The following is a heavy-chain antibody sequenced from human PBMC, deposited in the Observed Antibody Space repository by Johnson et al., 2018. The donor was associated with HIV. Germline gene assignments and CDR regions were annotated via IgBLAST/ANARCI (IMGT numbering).Heavy chain of an antibody. CDR2: IGTAGDT. V-gene: IGHV3-13*01. Sequence: EVQLVESGGGLVQPGGSLRLSCAASGFTFSSYDMHWVRQATGKGLEWVSAIGTAGDTYYPGSVKGRFTISRENAKNSLYLQMNSLRAEDTAVYYCTRRSPYDAFDIWGQGTMVTVSS. CDR1: GFTFSSYD. J-gene: IGHJ3*02. CDR3: TRRSPYDAFDI.